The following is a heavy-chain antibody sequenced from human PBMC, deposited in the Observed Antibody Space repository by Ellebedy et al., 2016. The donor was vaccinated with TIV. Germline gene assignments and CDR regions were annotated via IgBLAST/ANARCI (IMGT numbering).Heavy chain of an antibody. D-gene: IGHD4/OR15-4a*01. Sequence: ASVKVSCKTSGYIFTDYYMFWVRQAPGQGLEWMGWINPDIGVTNFAQKFQGRVTMTRDTSVNTAYMELSRLQSDDTAVYYCARVLRATSGMDVWGQGTTVIVS. CDR1: GYIFTDYY. V-gene: IGHV1-2*02. CDR3: ARVLRATSGMDV. CDR2: INPDIGVT. J-gene: IGHJ6*02.